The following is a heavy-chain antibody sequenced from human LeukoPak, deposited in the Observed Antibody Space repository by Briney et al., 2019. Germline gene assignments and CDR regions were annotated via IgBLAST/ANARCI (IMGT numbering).Heavy chain of an antibody. Sequence: SETLSLTCAVSGGSITGFFWTWIRQPAGEGLQYIGRIFSRGGANYNPSLQSRVAMSVDTSQNLFPLKLTSVTAADTAVYFCARVATPDVSSPVDFWGQGILVTVSS. V-gene: IGHV4-4*07. D-gene: IGHD6-19*01. CDR1: GGSITGFF. CDR2: IFSRGGA. CDR3: ARVATPDVSSPVDF. J-gene: IGHJ4*02.